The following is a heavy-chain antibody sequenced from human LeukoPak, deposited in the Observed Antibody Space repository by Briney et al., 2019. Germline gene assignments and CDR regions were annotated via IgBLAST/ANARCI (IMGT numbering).Heavy chain of an antibody. J-gene: IGHJ2*01. Sequence: GASVKVSCKASGGTFSSYAISWVRQAPGQGLEWMGGIIPIFGTANYAQKFQGRVTITADESTSTAYMELSSLRSEDTAVYYCARGFEDIVVVPAAKPCATGDYYWYFDLWGRGTLVTVSS. V-gene: IGHV1-69*13. D-gene: IGHD2-2*01. CDR3: ARGFEDIVVVPAAKPCATGDYYWYFDL. CDR2: IIPIFGTA. CDR1: GGTFSSYA.